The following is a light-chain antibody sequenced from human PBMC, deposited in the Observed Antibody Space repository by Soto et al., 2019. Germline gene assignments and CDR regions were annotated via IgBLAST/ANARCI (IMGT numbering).Light chain of an antibody. CDR2: AAS. J-gene: IGKJ5*01. CDR3: QQYENLPT. CDR1: QSISIY. V-gene: IGKV1-39*01. Sequence: DIQMTQSPSSLSASVGDRVTITCRASQSISIYLNWYQQKPGRSPKLLISAASSLQSGVPSRFSGSGSGTDFTLTISSLQPEDFATYYCQQYENLPTFGQGTRLEIK.